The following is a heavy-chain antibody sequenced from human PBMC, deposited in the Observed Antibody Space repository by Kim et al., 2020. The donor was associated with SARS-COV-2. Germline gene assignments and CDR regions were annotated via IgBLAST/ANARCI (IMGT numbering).Heavy chain of an antibody. CDR3: ARPQDDAFDI. V-gene: IGHV3-53*01. Sequence: STYYADSVKGRFTISRDNSKNTLYLQMNSLRAEDTAVYYCARPQDDAFDIWGQGTMVTVSS. J-gene: IGHJ3*02. CDR2: ST.